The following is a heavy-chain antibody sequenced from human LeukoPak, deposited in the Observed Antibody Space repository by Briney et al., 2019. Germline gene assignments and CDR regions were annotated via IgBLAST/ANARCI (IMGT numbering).Heavy chain of an antibody. Sequence: TSETLSLTCTVSGYSISSGYYWGWIRQPPGKGLEWIGSIYHSGSTYYNPSLKSRVTTSVDTSKNQFSLKLSSVTAADTAVYYCARDGNLGNDYDILTGYYPSWWFDPWGQGTLVTVSS. CDR2: IYHSGST. CDR3: ARDGNLGNDYDILTGYYPSWWFDP. V-gene: IGHV4-38-2*02. J-gene: IGHJ5*02. D-gene: IGHD3-9*01. CDR1: GYSISSGYY.